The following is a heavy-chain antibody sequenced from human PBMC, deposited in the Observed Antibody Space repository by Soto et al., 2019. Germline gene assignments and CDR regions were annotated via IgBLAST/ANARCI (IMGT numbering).Heavy chain of an antibody. Sequence: EVQLLESGGGLVQPGGSLRLSCAASGFTFSSYAMSWVRQAPGKGLEWVSAISGSGGSTYYADSVKGRFTISRDNSKNSLYLQMNSLRAEDTAVYYCASSAAAGGNYFDYWGQGTLVTVSS. J-gene: IGHJ4*02. CDR1: GFTFSSYA. CDR3: ASSAAAGGNYFDY. V-gene: IGHV3-23*01. CDR2: ISGSGGST. D-gene: IGHD6-13*01.